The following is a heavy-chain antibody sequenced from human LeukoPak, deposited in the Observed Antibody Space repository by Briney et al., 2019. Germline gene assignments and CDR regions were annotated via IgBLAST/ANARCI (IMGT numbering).Heavy chain of an antibody. Sequence: GGSLRLSCAASGFTFSSYGMHWVRQAPGKGLEWVGVILYDGSDSYYTDSVKGRFTLSRDNSKNTLHLQMNSLRAEDTAVYFCARDRDSSSHYFDYWGQGALVTVSS. V-gene: IGHV3-30*03. J-gene: IGHJ4*02. D-gene: IGHD6-6*01. CDR1: GFTFSSYG. CDR3: ARDRDSSSHYFDY. CDR2: ILYDGSDS.